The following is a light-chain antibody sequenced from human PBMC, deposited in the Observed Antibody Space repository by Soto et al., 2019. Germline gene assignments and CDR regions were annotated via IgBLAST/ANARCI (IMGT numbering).Light chain of an antibody. CDR1: SDDVGGFNY. J-gene: IGLJ1*01. CDR2: GVS. V-gene: IGLV2-14*01. Sequence: QSALTQPASMSGSDGQSITISCTGSSDDVGGFNYVSWYQQHPGKAPKLMIYGVSNRPSGVSNRFSGSKSGNTASLTISGLQAEDEADYYCSSSTNTHYVFGTGTKLTVL. CDR3: SSSTNTHYV.